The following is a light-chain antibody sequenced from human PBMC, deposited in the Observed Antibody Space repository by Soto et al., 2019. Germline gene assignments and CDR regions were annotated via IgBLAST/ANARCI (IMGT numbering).Light chain of an antibody. V-gene: IGKV1-5*03. Sequence: DIQMTQSPSTLSASVGDRVTITCRASQSISSWLAWYQQKPGKAPKLLIYKASSLESGGPSRFSGSGSGTEVTLTISSLQPDDFATYYCQQYNSYSPTTFGQGTKVEIK. CDR2: KAS. CDR1: QSISSW. CDR3: QQYNSYSPTT. J-gene: IGKJ1*01.